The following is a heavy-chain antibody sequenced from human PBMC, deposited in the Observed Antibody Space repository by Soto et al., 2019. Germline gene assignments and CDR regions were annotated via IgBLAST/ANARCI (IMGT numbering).Heavy chain of an antibody. D-gene: IGHD4-17*01. CDR3: ARDYGDLGYDS. J-gene: IGHJ4*02. Sequence: QVQLVESGGGVVQPGTSLTLSCAASGFTLSRNGMHWVRQAPGKGLEWVAILWNDGNTKYYADSVQGRFDISRDSSRNTLYLQMNSLRVEDTAIYYCARDYGDLGYDSWGQGTLVTVSS. CDR1: GFTLSRNG. V-gene: IGHV3-33*01. CDR2: LWNDGNTK.